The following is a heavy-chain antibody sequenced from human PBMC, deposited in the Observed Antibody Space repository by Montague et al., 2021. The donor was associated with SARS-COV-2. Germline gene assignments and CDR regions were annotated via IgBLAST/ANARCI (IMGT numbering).Heavy chain of an antibody. J-gene: IGHJ4*02. Sequence: SETLSLTCTVSGGSISSPDYYRGWIRQSPGKGLEWIGSISYTGRAYHNPSPRSRVSFAMDTSKKHFSLSLSSVTVADTAVYFCARQLPSYCATNKCYPYYFDVWGQGALVTVSS. D-gene: IGHD2-8*01. CDR2: ISYTGRA. CDR1: GGSISSPDYY. V-gene: IGHV4-39*01. CDR3: ARQLPSYCATNKCYPYYFDV.